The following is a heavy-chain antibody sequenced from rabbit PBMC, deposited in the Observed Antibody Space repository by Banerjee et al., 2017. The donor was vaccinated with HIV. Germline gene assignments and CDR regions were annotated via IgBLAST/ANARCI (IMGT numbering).Heavy chain of an antibody. CDR1: GFDFSSNA. J-gene: IGHJ4*01. CDR3: ARDPSYDEYGDSLYYFDL. CDR2: IYIGGVIT. Sequence: QEQLVEFGGGLVQPEGSLTLTCKASGFDFSSNAMCWVRQAPGKGPEWIACIYIGGVITHYASWAKGRFTITRSTSLNTVTLQMTSLTAADTATYFCARDPSYDEYGDSLYYFDLWGPGTLVTVS. V-gene: IGHV1S47*01. D-gene: IGHD2-1*01.